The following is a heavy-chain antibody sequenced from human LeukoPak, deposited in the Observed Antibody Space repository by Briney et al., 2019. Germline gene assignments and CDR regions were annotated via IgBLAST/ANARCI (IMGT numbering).Heavy chain of an antibody. J-gene: IGHJ6*03. V-gene: IGHV4-4*09. CDR3: AGAISGTTVFYYYYYMDV. Sequence: SETLSLTCTVYGGSISSYTWNWIRQSPGKGLEWIGDIYTSGSTNYNPSLKTRVTLSVDTSKNQFSLKLSSVTAADTAVYYCAGAISGTTVFYYYYYMDVWGKGTTVTVSS. CDR2: IYTSGST. CDR1: GGSISSYT. D-gene: IGHD1-20*01.